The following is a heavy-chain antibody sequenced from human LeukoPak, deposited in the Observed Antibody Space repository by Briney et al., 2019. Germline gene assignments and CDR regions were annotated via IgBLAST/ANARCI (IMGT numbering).Heavy chain of an antibody. Sequence: GSLRLSCAASGFTFSSYAMSWVRQAPGKGLEWVSSISSSSSYMYYADSVKGRFTISRDNAKNSLYLQMNSLRAEDTAVYYCARPPTIATSWGQGTLVTVSS. D-gene: IGHD6-13*01. CDR3: ARPPTIATS. V-gene: IGHV3-21*01. J-gene: IGHJ4*02. CDR1: GFTFSSYA. CDR2: ISSSSSYM.